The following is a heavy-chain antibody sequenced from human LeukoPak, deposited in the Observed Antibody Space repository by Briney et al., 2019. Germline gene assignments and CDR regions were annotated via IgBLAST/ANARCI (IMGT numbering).Heavy chain of an antibody. CDR1: GYXFTDYY. Sequence: ASVKVSCKASGYXFTDYYMHWVRQAPGQGLEWMGWISPNSGGTNYAQKFQGRVTMTRDTSISTAYMELSSLRSDDTAMYYCARSYSGFGYALHDYWGQGTLVTVSP. CDR2: ISPNSGGT. J-gene: IGHJ4*02. D-gene: IGHD1-26*01. V-gene: IGHV1-2*02. CDR3: ARSYSGFGYALHDY.